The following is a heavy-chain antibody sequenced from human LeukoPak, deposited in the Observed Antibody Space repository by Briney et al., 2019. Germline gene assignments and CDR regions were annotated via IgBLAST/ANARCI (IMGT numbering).Heavy chain of an antibody. Sequence: GGSLRLSCAASGFTFSSYSMNWVRQAPGKGLEWVSYISSSSSTIYYADSVKGRFTISRDNSKNTLYLQMNSLRAEDTAVYYCAKLTPVAYSSSWYLLPFDIWGQGTMVTVSS. V-gene: IGHV3-48*01. CDR2: ISSSSSTI. D-gene: IGHD6-13*01. CDR3: AKLTPVAYSSSWYLLPFDI. CDR1: GFTFSSYS. J-gene: IGHJ3*02.